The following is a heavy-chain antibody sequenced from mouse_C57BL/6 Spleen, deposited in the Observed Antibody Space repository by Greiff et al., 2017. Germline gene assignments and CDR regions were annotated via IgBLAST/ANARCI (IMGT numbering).Heavy chain of an antibody. J-gene: IGHJ3*01. CDR2: IYPSDSET. CDR1: GYTFTSYW. D-gene: IGHD2-4*01. Sequence: VQLQQPGAELVRPGSSVKLSCKASGYTFTSYWMDWVKQRPGQGLEWIGNIYPSDSETHYNQKFKDKATLTVDKSSSTAYMQLSSLTSEDSAVYCCARRIYYDYVFAYWGQGTLVTVSA. CDR3: ARRIYYDYVFAY. V-gene: IGHV1-61*01.